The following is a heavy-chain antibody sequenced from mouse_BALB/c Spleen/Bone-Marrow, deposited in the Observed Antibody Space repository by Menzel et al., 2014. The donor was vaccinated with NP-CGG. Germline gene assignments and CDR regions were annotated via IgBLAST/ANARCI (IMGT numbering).Heavy chain of an antibody. D-gene: IGHD1-2*01. CDR2: IYPGDGDT. V-gene: IGHV1-87*01. Sequence: VKLVESGAELARPGASVKLSCKASGYTFXSYWMQWVKQRPGQGLEWIGAIYPGDGDTRYTQKFKGKATLTADKSSSTAYMQLSSLASEDSAVYYCARRDYGIRENYYAMDYWGQGTSVTVSS. J-gene: IGHJ4*01. CDR1: GYTFXSYW. CDR3: ARRDYGIRENYYAMDY.